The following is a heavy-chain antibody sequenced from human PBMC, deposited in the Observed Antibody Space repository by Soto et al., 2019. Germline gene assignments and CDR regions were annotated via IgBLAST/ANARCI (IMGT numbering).Heavy chain of an antibody. V-gene: IGHV3-53*01. D-gene: IGHD6-6*01. CDR1: GFTVSSNY. Sequence: GSLRLSCAASGFTVSSNYMSWVRQAPGKGLEWVSVIYSGGSTYYADSVKGRFTISRDNSKNTLYLQMNSLRAEDTAVYYCARGREGEYSSSSKAFDIWGQGTMVTVSS. CDR2: IYSGGST. J-gene: IGHJ3*02. CDR3: ARGREGEYSSSSKAFDI.